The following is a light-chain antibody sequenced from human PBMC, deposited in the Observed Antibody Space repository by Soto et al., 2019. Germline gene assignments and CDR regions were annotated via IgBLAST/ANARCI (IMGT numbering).Light chain of an antibody. CDR3: SSYTTSRTVI. CDR1: TSDIGGFNY. V-gene: IGLV2-14*01. Sequence: QSVLTQPASVSGSPGQSITISCTGTTSDIGGFNYVSWYQQHPGEAPKLMISEVNNRPSGVSHRFSGSKSGNTASLTISGLQADDEADYHCSSYTTSRTVIFGGGTKVTVL. CDR2: EVN. J-gene: IGLJ2*01.